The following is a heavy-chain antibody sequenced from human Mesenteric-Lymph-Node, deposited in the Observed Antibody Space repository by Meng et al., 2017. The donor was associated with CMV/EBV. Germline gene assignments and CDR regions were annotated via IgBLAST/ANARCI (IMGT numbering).Heavy chain of an antibody. J-gene: IGHJ6*02. CDR3: ARDFPDIVVVPAARGLYYYYGMDV. CDR2: INHSGST. V-gene: IGHV4-34*01. CDR1: GGSFSGYY. D-gene: IGHD2-2*01. Sequence: GSLRLSCAVYGGSFSGYYWSWIRQPPGKGLEWIGEINHSGSTNYNPSLKSRVTISVDTSKNQFSLKLSSVTAADTAVYYCARDFPDIVVVPAARGLYYYYGMDVWGQGTTVTVSS.